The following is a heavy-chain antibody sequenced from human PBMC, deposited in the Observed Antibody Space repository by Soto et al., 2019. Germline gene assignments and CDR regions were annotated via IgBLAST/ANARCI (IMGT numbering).Heavy chain of an antibody. Sequence: QAHLVESGGGVVQPGTSLRLSCAASGVSFNSYDMHWVRQAPGKGPEWVAIISYDGSNTYYSDSVRGRFTISSDNSKDTLYLQMHSLRSEDTAIYYCARISRYCSGGDCHAWGQGTQVTVSS. CDR3: ARISRYCSGGDCHA. J-gene: IGHJ5*02. D-gene: IGHD2-15*01. V-gene: IGHV3-30*03. CDR1: GVSFNSYD. CDR2: ISYDGSNT.